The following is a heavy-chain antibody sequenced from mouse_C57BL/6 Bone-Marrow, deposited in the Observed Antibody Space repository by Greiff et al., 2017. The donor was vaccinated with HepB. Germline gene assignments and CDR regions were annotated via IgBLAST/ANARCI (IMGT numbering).Heavy chain of an antibody. Sequence: VQLQQSGPVLVKPGASVKMSCKASGYTFTDYYMNWVKQSHGKSLEWIGVINPYNGGTSYNQKFKGKATLTVDKSSSTAYMELNSLTSEDSAVYYCARERDGSSPYWYFDVWGTGTTVTVSS. CDR3: ARERDGSSPYWYFDV. V-gene: IGHV1-19*01. D-gene: IGHD1-1*01. J-gene: IGHJ1*03. CDR2: INPYNGGT. CDR1: GYTFTDYY.